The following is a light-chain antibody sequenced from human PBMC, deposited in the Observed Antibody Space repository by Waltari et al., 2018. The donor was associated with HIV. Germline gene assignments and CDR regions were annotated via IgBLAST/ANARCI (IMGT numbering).Light chain of an antibody. CDR2: EDN. V-gene: IGLV6-57*03. Sequence: NFMLTQPQSVSDSPGKTVTISCTRSSGTIARDYLHWSQHRPGSAPSLVIYEDNQRPSGVPGRFSGSIDTSSNSASLTISGLEPEDEAFYYCQSCYNTYRVFGGGTKLTVL. CDR3: QSCYNTYRV. CDR1: SGTIARDY. J-gene: IGLJ3*02.